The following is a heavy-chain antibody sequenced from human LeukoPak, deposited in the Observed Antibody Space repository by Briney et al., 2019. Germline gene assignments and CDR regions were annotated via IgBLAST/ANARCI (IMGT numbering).Heavy chain of an antibody. CDR2: IDPSDSYT. Sequence: GESLKISCKGSGYSFTSYWISWVRQMPGKGLGWMGRIDPSDSYTNYSPSFQGHVTISADKSISTAYRQWSSLKASDTAMYYCAREVKSTSCYEVRDWGQGTLVTVSS. CDR3: AREVKSTSCYEVRD. V-gene: IGHV5-10-1*01. J-gene: IGHJ4*02. D-gene: IGHD2-2*01. CDR1: GYSFTSYW.